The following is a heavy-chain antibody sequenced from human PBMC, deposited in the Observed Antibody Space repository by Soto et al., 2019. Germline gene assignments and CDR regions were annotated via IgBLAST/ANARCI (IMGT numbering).Heavy chain of an antibody. V-gene: IGHV5-51*01. CDR1: GYSFTSYW. Sequence: GESLKISCKGSGYSFTSYWISWVRQMPGKGLEWMGIIYPGDSDTRYSPSFQGQVTISADKSISTAYLQWSSLKASDTAMYYCTSSSSDYYYYYGMDVWGQGTTVTVSS. J-gene: IGHJ6*02. CDR2: IYPGDSDT. CDR3: TSSSSDYYYYYGMDV. D-gene: IGHD6-6*01.